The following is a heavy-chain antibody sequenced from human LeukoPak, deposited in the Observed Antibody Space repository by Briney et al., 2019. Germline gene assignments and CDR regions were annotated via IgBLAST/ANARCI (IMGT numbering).Heavy chain of an antibody. CDR2: ISSTSTTT. CDR1: GFIFSDYY. D-gene: IGHD3-3*01. V-gene: IGHV3-11*04. Sequence: PGGSLRLSCAASGFIFSDYYMSWIRQAPGKGLEWLSYISSTSTTTYYADSVKGRFTISRDNGKNSLYLQMNSLRAEDTAVYYCARGGYDFWSGYRQFDYWGQGNLVTVSS. J-gene: IGHJ4*02. CDR3: ARGGYDFWSGYRQFDY.